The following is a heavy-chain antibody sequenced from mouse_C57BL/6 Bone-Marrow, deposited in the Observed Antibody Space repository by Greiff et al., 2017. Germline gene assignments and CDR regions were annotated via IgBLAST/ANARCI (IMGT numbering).Heavy chain of an antibody. CDR3: AGGHLMDY. Sequence: QVQLHQSGAELVRPGPSVTVSCKASGYAFTNYLIEWVKQRPGQGLEWIGVINPGSGGTNYNEKFKGKATLTANKSSSTAYMQLSSLTADDSAVYCCAGGHLMDYWGQGTTLTVSS. V-gene: IGHV1-54*01. J-gene: IGHJ2*01. CDR2: INPGSGGT. CDR1: GYAFTNYL.